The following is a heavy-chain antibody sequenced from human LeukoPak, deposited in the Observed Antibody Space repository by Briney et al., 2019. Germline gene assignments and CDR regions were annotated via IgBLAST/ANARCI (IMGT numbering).Heavy chain of an antibody. CDR3: EIETPGRGALGS. CDR2: TNEAGGDK. J-gene: IGHJ5*02. Sequence: PGGSLRLSCAASGFTFSDFWMSWVRQAPGKGLECVASTNEAGGDKYYVDSVKGRFTISRDNSKNSLSLQMNSLTAEDTAIYYCEIETPGRGALGSWGQGPLVSV. V-gene: IGHV3-7*01. CDR1: GFTFSDFW. D-gene: IGHD2-15*01.